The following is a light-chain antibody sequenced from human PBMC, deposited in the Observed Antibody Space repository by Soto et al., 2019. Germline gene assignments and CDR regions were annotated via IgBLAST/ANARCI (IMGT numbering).Light chain of an antibody. CDR1: QSVSSN. V-gene: IGKV3-11*01. J-gene: IGKJ4*01. Sequence: EIVLIQSPATLSLSPGERATLSCRASQSVSSNLAWYQQNPGQAPRLLIFDASKRATGIPVRFSGSGSGTDFTLTISSLEPEDFTVYYCQQQSDWPLTFGGGTRVEIK. CDR3: QQQSDWPLT. CDR2: DAS.